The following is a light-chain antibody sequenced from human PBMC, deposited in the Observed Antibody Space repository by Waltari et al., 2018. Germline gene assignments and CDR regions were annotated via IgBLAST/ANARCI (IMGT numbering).Light chain of an antibody. CDR2: KDV. J-gene: IGLJ2*01. CDR1: SLSKQY. CDR3: QSTDKDGSYVI. V-gene: IGLV3-25*03. Sequence: SFELAQQLSLSLSPGQTARITCSGESLSKQYSYWYHQKSGQPPYLIIYKDVERPSGIPERMSGSTSGSTVTLTIRGVQADDEGDYYCQSTDKDGSYVIFGGGTKLTVL.